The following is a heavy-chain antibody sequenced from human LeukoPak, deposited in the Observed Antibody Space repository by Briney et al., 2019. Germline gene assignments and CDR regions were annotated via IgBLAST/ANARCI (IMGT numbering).Heavy chain of an antibody. V-gene: IGHV3-23*01. J-gene: IGHJ4*02. Sequence: GGSLRLSCAASGFTFSDYYMSWIRQAPGKGLEWVSAITGSGGNTYYADSVKGRFTISRDNSKNTVFLQMNSLRAEDTAVYYCAKWGDYDVLTGYYVSDYWGQGTLVTVSS. CDR1: GFTFSDYY. CDR2: ITGSGGNT. D-gene: IGHD3-9*01. CDR3: AKWGDYDVLTGYYVSDY.